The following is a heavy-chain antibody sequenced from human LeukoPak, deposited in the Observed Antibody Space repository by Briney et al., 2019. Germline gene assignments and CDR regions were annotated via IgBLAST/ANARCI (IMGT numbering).Heavy chain of an antibody. Sequence: ASVTLPFSPTPYTFPGYFLHSLPPAPGQGLEWMGWINPNSGGTNYAQKFQGRVTMTRDTSISTAYMELSRLRSDDTAVCDWSRVGYSCDQFDDFDYCGQGTLVTGSS. CDR1: PYTFPGYF. V-gene: IGHV1-2*02. D-gene: IGHD1-26*01. CDR3: SRVGYSCDQFDDFDY. J-gene: IGHJ4*02. CDR2: INPNSGGT.